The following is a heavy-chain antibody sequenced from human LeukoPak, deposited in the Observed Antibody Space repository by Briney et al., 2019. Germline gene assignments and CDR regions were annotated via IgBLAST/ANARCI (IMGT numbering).Heavy chain of an antibody. V-gene: IGHV3-49*04. J-gene: IGHJ4*02. Sequence: GGSLRLSCTTSGFNFGDYGLSWVRQAPGKGLEWIGFIRRKDGTTEYAASVKGRFTISRDDSKAISYLQMNGLQTEDTALYYCTRADGDYDHHFFDYWGQGTHVIVSS. CDR2: IRRKDGTT. CDR3: TRADGDYDHHFFDY. D-gene: IGHD4-17*01. CDR1: GFNFGDYG.